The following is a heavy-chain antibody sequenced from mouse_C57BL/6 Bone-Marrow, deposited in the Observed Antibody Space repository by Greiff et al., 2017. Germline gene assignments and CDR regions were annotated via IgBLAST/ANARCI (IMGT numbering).Heavy chain of an antibody. CDR2: INYDGSST. V-gene: IGHV5-16*01. Sequence: EVQRVESEGGLVQPGSSMKLSCTASGFTFSDYDMAWVRQVPEKGLEWVANINYDGSSTYYLDSLKSRFIISRDNAKNILYLQMSSLKSEDTATYYCARERSTTVDYYAMDYWGQGTSVTVSS. CDR3: ARERSTTVDYYAMDY. J-gene: IGHJ4*01. D-gene: IGHD1-1*01. CDR1: GFTFSDYD.